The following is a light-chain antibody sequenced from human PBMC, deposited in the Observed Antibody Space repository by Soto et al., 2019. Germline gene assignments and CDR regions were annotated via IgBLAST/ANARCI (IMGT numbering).Light chain of an antibody. J-gene: IGKJ5*01. CDR3: QQRYRWPPIT. Sequence: EVVLTQSPATLSLSPGERATLSCRASERVFCYLAWYQHKPGQAPRLLIYDASNRATGVPARFSGSGSGTDFTLTISSLEPEDFAVYYCQQRYRWPPITFGQGTRLDNK. CDR1: ERVFCY. V-gene: IGKV3-11*01. CDR2: DAS.